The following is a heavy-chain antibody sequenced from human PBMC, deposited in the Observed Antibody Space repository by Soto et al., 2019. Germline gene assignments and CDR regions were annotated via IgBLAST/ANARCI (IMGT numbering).Heavy chain of an antibody. CDR1: GFTFSSYS. CDR2: ISSSGSYT. D-gene: IGHD5-18*01. CDR3: ARIIGYGYHYYGMDV. V-gene: IGHV3-21*01. J-gene: IGHJ6*02. Sequence: TGGSLRLSCAASGFTFSSYSMNWVRQAPGKGLEWVSSISSSGSYTYYADSVKGRFTISRDNAKNSLYLQMNSLRAEDTAVYYCARIIGYGYHYYGMDVWGQGTTVTVSS.